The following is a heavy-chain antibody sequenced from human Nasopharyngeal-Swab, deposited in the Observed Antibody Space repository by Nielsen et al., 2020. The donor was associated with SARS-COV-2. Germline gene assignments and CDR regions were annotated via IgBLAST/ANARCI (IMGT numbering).Heavy chain of an antibody. Sequence: WIRQPPGKGLEWVSYISSSSSSTIYYADSVKGRFTISRDNAKNSLYLQMNSLRAEDTAVYYCAREAYCGGDCYGDAFDIWGQGTMVTVSS. V-gene: IGHV3-48*04. CDR2: ISSSSSSTI. CDR3: AREAYCGGDCYGDAFDI. D-gene: IGHD2-21*01. J-gene: IGHJ3*02.